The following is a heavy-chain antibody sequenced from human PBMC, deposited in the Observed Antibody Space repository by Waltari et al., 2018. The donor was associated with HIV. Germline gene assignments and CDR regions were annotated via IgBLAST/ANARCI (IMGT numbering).Heavy chain of an antibody. J-gene: IGHJ1*01. CDR2: ISWNSGSI. D-gene: IGHD3-22*01. Sequence: EVQLVESGGGLVQPGRSLRLSCAASGFTFDDYAMQWVRLAPGRGPEWVSGISWNSGSIGYADSVKGRFTISRDNAKNSLYLQMNSLRAEDTALYYCAKAVGYYDSSGYYYSYFQHWGQGTLVTVSS. CDR1: GFTFDDYA. CDR3: AKAVGYYDSSGYYYSYFQH. V-gene: IGHV3-9*01.